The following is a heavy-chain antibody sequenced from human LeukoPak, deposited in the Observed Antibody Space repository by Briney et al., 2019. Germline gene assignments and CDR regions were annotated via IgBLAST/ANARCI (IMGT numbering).Heavy chain of an antibody. CDR3: ARDPSSSIAARPFDY. CDR1: GFTFSSYG. Sequence: GRSLRLSCAASGFTFSSYGMHWVRQAPDKGLEWVAVISYDGSDKYYADSVKGRFAISRDNSKNTLYLQMDSLRADDTAVYYCARDPSSSIAARPFDYWGQGTLVTVSS. V-gene: IGHV3-30*03. J-gene: IGHJ4*02. CDR2: ISYDGSDK. D-gene: IGHD6-6*01.